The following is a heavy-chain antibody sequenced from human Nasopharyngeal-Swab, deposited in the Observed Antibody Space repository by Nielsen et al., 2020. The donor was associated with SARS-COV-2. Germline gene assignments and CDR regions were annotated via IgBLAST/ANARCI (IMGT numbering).Heavy chain of an antibody. J-gene: IGHJ4*02. D-gene: IGHD1-7*01. V-gene: IGHV3-64D*06. Sequence: GESLRISCSASGFTFSSYGMHWVRQAPGKGLEYVSAISSNGGSTYYADSVKGRFTISRDNSKNTLYLQMSSLRAEDTAVYYCVKERGTGITGTTGWFDYWGQGTLVTVSS. CDR1: GFTFSSYG. CDR3: VKERGTGITGTTGWFDY. CDR2: ISSNGGST.